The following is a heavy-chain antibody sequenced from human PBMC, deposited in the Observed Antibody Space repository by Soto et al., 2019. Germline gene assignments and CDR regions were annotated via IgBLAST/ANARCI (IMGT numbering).Heavy chain of an antibody. CDR2: INAGNGNT. CDR1: GYTFTSYA. V-gene: IGHV1-3*01. Sequence: GASVKVSCKASGYTFTSYAMHWVRQAPGQRLEWMGWINAGNGNTKYSQKFQGRVTITRDTSASTAYMELSSLRSEDTAVYYCAREDRRSSAYDFWSGYSRGRHDAFDIWGLGTMVTV. D-gene: IGHD3-3*01. J-gene: IGHJ3*02. CDR3: AREDRRSSAYDFWSGYSRGRHDAFDI.